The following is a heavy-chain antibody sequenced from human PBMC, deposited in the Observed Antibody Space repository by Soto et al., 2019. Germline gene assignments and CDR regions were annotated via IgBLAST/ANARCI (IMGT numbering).Heavy chain of an antibody. CDR1: GYSFSSHG. CDR3: AIDAGGLATASPSICFHGLDA. D-gene: IGHD1-1*01. Sequence: QGQLVQSGAEVKKPGASVKVSCKASGYSFSSHGIGWVRQAPGQGLEWVGWISGYNGHTNYIQRLQGRVTMTTDTAPSTAYAEWRGLRSDDTGVYYCAIDAGGLATASPSICFHGLDAWGQGTTVTVSS. V-gene: IGHV1-18*01. J-gene: IGHJ6*02. CDR2: ISGYNGHT.